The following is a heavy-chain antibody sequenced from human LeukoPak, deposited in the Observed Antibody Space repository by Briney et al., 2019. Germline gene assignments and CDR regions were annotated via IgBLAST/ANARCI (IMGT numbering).Heavy chain of an antibody. D-gene: IGHD4-23*01. CDR2: INSDGSSA. V-gene: IGHV3-74*01. CDR3: ARDKYGGNSNAFDI. Sequence: GGSLRLSCAASGFTFSSYWMHWVRQAPGKGPVWVSRINSDGSSADYADSVKGRFTISRDNAKNTLYLQMNSLRAEDTAMYYCARDKYGGNSNAFDIWGQGTMVTVSS. J-gene: IGHJ3*02. CDR1: GFTFSSYW.